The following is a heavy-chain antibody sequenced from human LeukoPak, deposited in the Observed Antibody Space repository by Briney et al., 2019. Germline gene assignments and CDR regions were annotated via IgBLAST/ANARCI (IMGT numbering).Heavy chain of an antibody. CDR2: VKSKTDDGTT. CDR3: TTLSSGWRFDY. D-gene: IGHD6-19*01. V-gene: IGHV3-15*01. CDR1: GFTFTNAW. Sequence: GGSLRLSCAASGFTFTNAWMRWVRQAPGTGLEWVGHVKSKTDDGTTDYAAPVKGRFTISRDDSKNTLYLQMNSLTAYDTAVYYCTTLSSGWRFDYWGQGTLVAVSS. J-gene: IGHJ4*02.